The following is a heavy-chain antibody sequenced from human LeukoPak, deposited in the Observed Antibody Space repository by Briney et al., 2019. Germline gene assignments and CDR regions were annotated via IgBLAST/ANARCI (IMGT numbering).Heavy chain of an antibody. CDR3: ARRVGYLGYCSGGTCYPDY. CDR2: INPGDSDT. D-gene: IGHD2-15*01. V-gene: IGHV5-51*01. J-gene: IGHJ4*02. Sequence: GESLKISCKGSGYSFTTYWIGWVRQMPGKGLEYMGIINPGDSDTRYSPSFQGQVTISVDKSISTAYLQWSSLKASDTALYYCARRVGYLGYCSGGTCYPDYWGQGTLVTVSS. CDR1: GYSFTTYW.